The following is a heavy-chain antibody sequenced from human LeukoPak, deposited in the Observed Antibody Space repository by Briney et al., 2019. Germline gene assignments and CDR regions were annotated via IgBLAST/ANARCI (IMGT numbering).Heavy chain of an antibody. Sequence: GGSLRLSCAASGFTFSSYSMNWVRQAPGKGLEWVSSISSSSSYIYYADSVKGRFTISRDNGKNALYLQMNSLRAEDTAVYYCAAGSESYDSRGYSYYFDYWGQGTLVTVSS. CDR3: AAGSESYDSRGYSYYFDY. V-gene: IGHV3-21*01. J-gene: IGHJ4*02. D-gene: IGHD3-22*01. CDR1: GFTFSSYS. CDR2: ISSSSSYI.